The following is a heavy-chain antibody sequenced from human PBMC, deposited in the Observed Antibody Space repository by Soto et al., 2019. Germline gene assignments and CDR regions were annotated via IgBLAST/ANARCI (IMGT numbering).Heavy chain of an antibody. Sequence: SETLSLTCAVYGGSFSDYYWSWIRQPPGKGPEWIGEINHSGSTNYNPSLKSRVTISVDTSKNQFSLKLSSVTAADTAVYYCARGGGRDGYYLDYWGQGTLVTVSS. CDR2: INHSGST. CDR3: ARGGGRDGYYLDY. J-gene: IGHJ4*02. V-gene: IGHV4-34*01. D-gene: IGHD2-15*01. CDR1: GGSFSDYY.